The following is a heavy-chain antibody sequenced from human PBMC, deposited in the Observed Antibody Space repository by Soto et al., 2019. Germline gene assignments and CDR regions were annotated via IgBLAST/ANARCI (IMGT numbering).Heavy chain of an antibody. D-gene: IGHD1-1*01. J-gene: IGHJ5*02. Sequence: PSETLSLTCTVSGGSISSYYWSWIRQPPGKGLEWIGYIYYSGSTNYNPSLKSRVTISVDTSKNQFSLKRSSVTAGDPAVYYCGREGDRGNWNGFDPGGQGTLVTVSS. CDR3: GREGDRGNWNGFDP. V-gene: IGHV4-59*01. CDR1: GGSISSYY. CDR2: IYYSGST.